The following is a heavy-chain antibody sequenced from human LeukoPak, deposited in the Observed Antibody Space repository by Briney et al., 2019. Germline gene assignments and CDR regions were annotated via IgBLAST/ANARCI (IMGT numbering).Heavy chain of an antibody. Sequence: GASVKVSCKASGYTFTGYYMHWVRQPPGQGLEWMGWINPNSGGTNYAQKFRGRVTMTRDPSISTAYMALSRLRSDDTAVYCCARGLSGTGGNWGQGTLVTVSS. CDR3: ARGLSGTGGN. J-gene: IGHJ4*02. V-gene: IGHV1-2*02. CDR2: INPNSGGT. D-gene: IGHD1-1*01. CDR1: GYTFTGYY.